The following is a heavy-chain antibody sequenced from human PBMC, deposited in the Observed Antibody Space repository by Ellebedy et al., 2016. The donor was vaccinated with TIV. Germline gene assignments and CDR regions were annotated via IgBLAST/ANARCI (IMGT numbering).Heavy chain of an antibody. V-gene: IGHV3-49*03. Sequence: GESLKISCTASGFTFGDYAMSWFRQAPGKGLEWVGFIRSKAYGGTTEYAASVKGRFTISRDDSKSIAYLQMNSLKTEDTAVYYCTGDPSGSYPYYYYYGMDVWGQGTTVTVSS. J-gene: IGHJ6*02. CDR3: TGDPSGSYPYYYYYGMDV. CDR2: IRSKAYGGTT. D-gene: IGHD1-26*01. CDR1: GFTFGDYA.